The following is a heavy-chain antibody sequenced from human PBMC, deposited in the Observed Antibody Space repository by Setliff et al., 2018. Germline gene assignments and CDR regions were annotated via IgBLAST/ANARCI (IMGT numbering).Heavy chain of an antibody. CDR1: GYTFTDYH. V-gene: IGHV1-69-2*01. Sequence: GASVKVSCKVSGYTFTDYHIHWVQQAPGKGLQWMGLVDPEEGETVYAERFQGRVTITADTSTDTAYMELSSLKSEDTAVYYCATERRQQLLPGHDALDIWGQGTMVTVSS. J-gene: IGHJ3*02. CDR3: ATERRQQLLPGHDALDI. D-gene: IGHD6-13*01. CDR2: VDPEEGET.